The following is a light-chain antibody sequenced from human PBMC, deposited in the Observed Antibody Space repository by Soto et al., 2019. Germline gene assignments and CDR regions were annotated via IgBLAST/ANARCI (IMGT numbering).Light chain of an antibody. V-gene: IGLV3-21*04. Sequence: SYELTQPPSVSLAPGKTARITCGGDYIGSKSVHWYQQRPGQAPVMVISYNVDRPTGIPERFSGSNSGNTATLTISRVEAGDEADYYCQLWDSTSDHLVFGGGTKLTVL. CDR2: YNV. J-gene: IGLJ2*01. CDR1: YIGSKS. CDR3: QLWDSTSDHLV.